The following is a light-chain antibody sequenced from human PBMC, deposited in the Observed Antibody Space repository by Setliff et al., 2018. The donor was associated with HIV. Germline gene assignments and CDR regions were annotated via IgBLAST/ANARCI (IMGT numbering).Light chain of an antibody. V-gene: IGLV3-21*03. CDR3: QVWDSSSDRPGV. CDR1: NIGSKS. J-gene: IGLJ1*01. CDR2: DDS. Sequence: ELTQPPSVSVAPGKTARITCGGNNIGSKSVHWYQQKPGRAPVLVVHDDSDRPSGIPERFSGSNSGNTATPTISRVEAGDEADYYCQVWDSSSDRPGVFGTGTKVTVL.